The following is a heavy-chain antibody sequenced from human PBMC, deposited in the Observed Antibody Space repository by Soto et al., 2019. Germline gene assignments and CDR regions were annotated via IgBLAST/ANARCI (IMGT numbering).Heavy chain of an antibody. CDR2: IRSKSDGGAA. J-gene: IGHJ4*02. Sequence: EVQLAESGGGLVKPGGSLRLSCAASGFPFLNAWMNWVRQAPGKGLEWVGRIRSKSDGGAAEYAAPVNGRFTISRNDSTNTLYLYMDSLKTEDTAVYYCALLPMAWGQGTLVTVSS. CDR1: GFPFLNAW. CDR3: ALLPMA. V-gene: IGHV3-15*07.